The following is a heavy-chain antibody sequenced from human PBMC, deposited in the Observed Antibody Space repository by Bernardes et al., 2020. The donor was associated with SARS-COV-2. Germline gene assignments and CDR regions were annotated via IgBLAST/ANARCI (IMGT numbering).Heavy chain of an antibody. Sequence: SEPLSLTCTVSGTSISNYYWTWVRQPPGKGLEWIGYIYSSGRANYNPSLESRVTFSVDTSQSQFSLKLTSVTAADTAIYYCARDVPPSIWGQGALVTVSS. CDR2: IYSSGRA. CDR1: GTSISNYY. J-gene: IGHJ4*02. CDR3: ARDVPPSI. D-gene: IGHD3-10*02. V-gene: IGHV4-59*01.